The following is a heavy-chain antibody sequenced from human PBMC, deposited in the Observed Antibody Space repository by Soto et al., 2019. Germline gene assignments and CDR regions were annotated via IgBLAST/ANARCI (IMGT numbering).Heavy chain of an antibody. CDR1: GFIFSSYA. CDR2: ISGGGGST. Sequence: EVQLLESGGGLVQPGGSLRLSCVASGFIFSSYAMSWVRQAPGKGLEWVSSISGGGGSTYYADSVRGRFTISRDNSKNTLFLQMNSLRGEDTAVYYCAKPRSDSSNWYTLAYWGQGTQVTVSS. V-gene: IGHV3-23*01. D-gene: IGHD6-13*01. J-gene: IGHJ4*02. CDR3: AKPRSDSSNWYTLAY.